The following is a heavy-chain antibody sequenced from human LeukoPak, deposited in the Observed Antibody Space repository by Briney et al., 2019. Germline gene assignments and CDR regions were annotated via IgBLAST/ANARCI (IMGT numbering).Heavy chain of an antibody. CDR1: GGSISSSNHY. D-gene: IGHD2-2*01. Sequence: SETLSLTCTVSGGSISSSNHYWGWIRQPPGKGLEWIGSIYYSGSTYYNPSLKSRVTISVDTSENQFSLNLNSVTAADTAVYYCAKTAAAWSWGQGTLVTVSS. CDR2: IYYSGST. J-gene: IGHJ5*02. CDR3: AKTAAAWS. V-gene: IGHV4-39*01.